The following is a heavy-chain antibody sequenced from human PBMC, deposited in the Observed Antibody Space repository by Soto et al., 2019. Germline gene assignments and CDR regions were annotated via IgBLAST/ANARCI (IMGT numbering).Heavy chain of an antibody. CDR1: GFTFSSYA. Sequence: GGSLRLSCAASGFTFSSYAMSWVRQAPGKGLEWVSAISGSGGSTYYADSVKGRFTISRDNSKNTLYLQMNSLRAEDTAVYYCAKAGYCSGGSCYGYNWFDPWGQGTLVTVSS. D-gene: IGHD2-15*01. V-gene: IGHV3-23*01. CDR2: ISGSGGST. CDR3: AKAGYCSGGSCYGYNWFDP. J-gene: IGHJ5*02.